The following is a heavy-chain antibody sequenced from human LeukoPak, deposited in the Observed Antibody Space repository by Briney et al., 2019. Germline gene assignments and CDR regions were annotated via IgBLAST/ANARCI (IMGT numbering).Heavy chain of an antibody. V-gene: IGHV4-38-2*02. Sequence: SSETLSLTCTVSGYSITSGYFWGWIRQPPGKGLELIGTIYHGGSSYSHPSLQSRVTISVGTSKNQFSLKLISMTAADTAVYYCARLPGDFWSAYYADSWGQGTLVTVSS. D-gene: IGHD3-3*01. CDR2: IYHGGSS. CDR1: GYSITSGYF. CDR3: ARLPGDFWSAYYADS. J-gene: IGHJ4*02.